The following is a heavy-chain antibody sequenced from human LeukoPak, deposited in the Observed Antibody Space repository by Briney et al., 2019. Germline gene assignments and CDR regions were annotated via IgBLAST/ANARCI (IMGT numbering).Heavy chain of an antibody. CDR2: INHSGSI. Sequence: SETLSLTCGVFGDSFSGYYWSWIRQPPGRGLEWIGEINHSGSINYNPSLKSRVTISVDTSKNQFSLKLSSVTAADTAVYYCARARSGKWGFDYWGQGTLVTVSS. D-gene: IGHD1-26*01. CDR1: GDSFSGYY. J-gene: IGHJ4*02. CDR3: ARARSGKWGFDY. V-gene: IGHV4-34*01.